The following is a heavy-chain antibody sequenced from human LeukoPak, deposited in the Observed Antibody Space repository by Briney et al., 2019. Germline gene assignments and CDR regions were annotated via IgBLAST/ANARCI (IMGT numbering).Heavy chain of an antibody. Sequence: PGGSLRLSCAASGFTFDDYTMHWVRQAPGKGLEWVSLISWDGGSTYYADSVKGRFTISRDNSKNSLYLQMNSLRTEDTALYYCAVLVATITFDFDYWGQGTLVTVSS. D-gene: IGHD5-12*01. V-gene: IGHV3-43*01. CDR2: ISWDGGST. CDR3: AVLVATITFDFDY. J-gene: IGHJ4*02. CDR1: GFTFDDYT.